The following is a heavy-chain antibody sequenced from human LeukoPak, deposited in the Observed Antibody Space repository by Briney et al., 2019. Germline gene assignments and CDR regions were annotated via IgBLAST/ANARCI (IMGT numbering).Heavy chain of an antibody. D-gene: IGHD3-22*01. CDR1: GGFISSYY. V-gene: IGHV4-38-2*02. CDR2: IYHSGST. CDR3: AGYDSSGYYRPFDY. J-gene: IGHJ4*02. Sequence: SETLSLTCTVSGGFISSYYWGWIRQPPGKGLEWIGSIYHSGSTYYNPSLKSRVTISVDTSKNQFSLKLSSVTAADTAVYYCAGYDSSGYYRPFDYWGQGTLVTISS.